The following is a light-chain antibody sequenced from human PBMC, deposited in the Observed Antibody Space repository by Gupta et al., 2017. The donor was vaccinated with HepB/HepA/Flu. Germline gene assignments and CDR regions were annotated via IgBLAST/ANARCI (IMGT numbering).Light chain of an antibody. CDR1: QGIGSF. J-gene: IGKJ3*01. CDR2: AAS. Sequence: DIQLTQSPSFLSASVGDRVTITCRASQGIGSFLAWYQQKPGKAPKLLIYAASTLQSGVPSRFSGSGSGTDFTLTISSLRPEDFATYFCQQLNTYPLTFGHGTXVDVK. CDR3: QQLNTYPLT. V-gene: IGKV1-9*01.